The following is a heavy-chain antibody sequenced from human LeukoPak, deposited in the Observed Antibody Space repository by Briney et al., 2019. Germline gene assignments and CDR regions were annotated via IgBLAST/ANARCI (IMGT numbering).Heavy chain of an antibody. CDR3: ARVVVGSGSYKFDY. D-gene: IGHD3-10*01. Sequence: PSETLSLTCTVSGGSISSGDYYWSWIRQPPGKGLEWIGYIYYSGSTYYNPSLKSRVTISVDTSKNQFSLKLSSVTAADTAVYYCARVVVGSGSYKFDYWGQGTLVTVSS. CDR2: IYYSGST. V-gene: IGHV4-30-4*01. CDR1: GGSISSGDYY. J-gene: IGHJ4*02.